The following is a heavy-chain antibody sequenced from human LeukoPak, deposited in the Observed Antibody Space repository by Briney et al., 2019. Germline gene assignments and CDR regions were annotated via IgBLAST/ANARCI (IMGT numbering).Heavy chain of an antibody. Sequence: SVKVSCKASGGTFSSYAISWVRQAPGQGLEWMGGIIPIFGTANYAQKFQGRVTITADESTSTAYMELSSLRSEDMAVYYCAREATMVRGVLNWFDPWGQGTLVTVSS. D-gene: IGHD3-10*01. J-gene: IGHJ5*02. CDR1: GGTFSSYA. V-gene: IGHV1-69*13. CDR2: IIPIFGTA. CDR3: AREATMVRGVLNWFDP.